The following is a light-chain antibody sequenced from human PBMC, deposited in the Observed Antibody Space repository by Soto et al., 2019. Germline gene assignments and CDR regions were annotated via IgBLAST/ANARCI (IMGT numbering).Light chain of an antibody. CDR1: SSDIGGYNY. V-gene: IGLV2-14*01. Sequence: QSALTQPASVSGSPGQSITIFCTGSSSDIGGYNYVSWYQYHPGKAPKLLIYEVNIRPSGVSDRFSASRSGNTASLTISRFQGEDEAHYFCSSYTSDNIGVFGGGTKVTVL. CDR3: SSYTSDNIGV. J-gene: IGLJ3*02. CDR2: EVN.